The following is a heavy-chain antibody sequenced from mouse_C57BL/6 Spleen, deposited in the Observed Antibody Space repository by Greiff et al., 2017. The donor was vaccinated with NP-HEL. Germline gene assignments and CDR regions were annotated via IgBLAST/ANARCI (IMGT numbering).Heavy chain of an antibody. D-gene: IGHD2-4*01. CDR3: ARGIDYDGSMDY. Sequence: DVHLVESEGGLVQPGSSMKLSCTASGFTFSDYYMAWVRQVPEKGLEWVANINYDGSSTYYLDSLKSRFIISRDNAKNILYLQMSSLKSEDTATYYCARGIDYDGSMDYWGQGTSVTVSS. CDR2: INYDGSST. CDR1: GFTFSDYY. J-gene: IGHJ4*01. V-gene: IGHV5-16*01.